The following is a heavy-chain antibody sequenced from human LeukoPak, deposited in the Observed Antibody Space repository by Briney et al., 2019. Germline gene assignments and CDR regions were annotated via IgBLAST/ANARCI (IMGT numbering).Heavy chain of an antibody. CDR3: ARTRDYYDSSGYYDY. D-gene: IGHD3-22*01. J-gene: IGHJ4*02. CDR2: IYYSGST. Sequence: SETLSLTCTVSGGSISSYYWSWIRQPPGKGLEWIAYIYYSGSTNYNPSLKSRVTISVDTSKNQFSLKLSSVTAADTAVYYCARTRDYYDSSGYYDYWGQGTLVTVSS. CDR1: GGSISSYY. V-gene: IGHV4-59*01.